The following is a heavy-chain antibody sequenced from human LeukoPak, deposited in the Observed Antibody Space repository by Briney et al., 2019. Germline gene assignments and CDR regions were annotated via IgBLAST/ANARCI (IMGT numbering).Heavy chain of an antibody. D-gene: IGHD3-22*01. CDR3: ARDSIDSSGYYLLSLTTYCYY. V-gene: IGHV1-46*01. Sequence: ASVKVSCKASGYTFTSYYMHWVRQAPGQGLEWMGIINPSGGSTSYAQKFQGRVTMTRDTSTSTVYMELSSLRSEDTAVYYCARDSIDSSGYYLLSLTTYCYYWGQGTLVTVSS. CDR1: GYTFTSYY. J-gene: IGHJ4*02. CDR2: INPSGGST.